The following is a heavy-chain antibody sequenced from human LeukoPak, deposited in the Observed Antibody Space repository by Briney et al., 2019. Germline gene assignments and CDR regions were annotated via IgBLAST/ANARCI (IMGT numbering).Heavy chain of an antibody. CDR2: MNHNSGNT. CDR3: ARAFTMIVVPPGY. V-gene: IGHV1-8*01. J-gene: IGHJ4*02. CDR1: GYTFTSYD. D-gene: IGHD3-22*01. Sequence: GASVKVSCKASGYTFTSYDINWVRQATGQGLEWMGWMNHNSGNTGYAQKFQGRVTMTRNTSISTAYMELSSLRSEDTAVYYCARAFTMIVVPPGYWGQGTLVTVSS.